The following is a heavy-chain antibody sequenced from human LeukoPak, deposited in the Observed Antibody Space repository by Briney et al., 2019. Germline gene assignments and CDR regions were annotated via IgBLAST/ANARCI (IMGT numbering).Heavy chain of an antibody. CDR2: ISSSSSYI. Sequence: PGGSLRLSCAASGFTFSSYSMNWVRQAPGKGLEWVSSISSSSSYIYYADSVKGRFTISRDNAKNSLYLQMNSLRAEDTAVYYCARDNKVYSSGWYEVGYWGQGTLVTVSS. V-gene: IGHV3-21*01. D-gene: IGHD6-19*01. CDR3: ARDNKVYSSGWYEVGY. CDR1: GFTFSSYS. J-gene: IGHJ4*02.